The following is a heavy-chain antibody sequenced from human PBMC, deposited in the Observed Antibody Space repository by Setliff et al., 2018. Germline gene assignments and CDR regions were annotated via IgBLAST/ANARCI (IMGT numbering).Heavy chain of an antibody. D-gene: IGHD3-22*01. Sequence: WASVKVSCAASGFTFSTYSINWVRQAPGKGLEWIAYISSRSNTIYYADSVKGRFTISRDNAKNSLYLQLNSLRAEDTAVYYCATNPRKGRSGGYYYDDPYYFYMDVWGKGTTVTVSS. V-gene: IGHV3-48*01. CDR1: GFTFSTYS. CDR3: ATNPRKGRSGGYYYDDPYYFYMDV. J-gene: IGHJ6*03. CDR2: ISSRSNTI.